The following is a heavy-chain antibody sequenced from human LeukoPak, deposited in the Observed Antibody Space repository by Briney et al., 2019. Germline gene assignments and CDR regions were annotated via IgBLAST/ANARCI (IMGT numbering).Heavy chain of an antibody. Sequence: AAVRVSCKASGYTFTSYGISWVRQAPGQGLEWMGWISGYNGDTNYAQTLQGRVTMTTDTSTSTAYMELRRLRSDDTAVYYCARSYSSWSPYNWFDPWGQGTLVTVSS. V-gene: IGHV1-18*01. CDR2: ISGYNGDT. CDR3: ARSYSSWSPYNWFDP. J-gene: IGHJ5*02. D-gene: IGHD6-13*01. CDR1: GYTFTSYG.